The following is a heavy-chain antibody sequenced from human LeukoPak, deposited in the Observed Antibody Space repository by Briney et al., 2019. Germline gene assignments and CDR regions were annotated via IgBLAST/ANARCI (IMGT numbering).Heavy chain of an antibody. CDR1: GFTFSSDS. CDR3: ARRSGGSGSYTLDY. Sequence: GGSLRLSCAASGFTFSSDSMHWVRQAPGKGLVWVSRINSDGSSTSYVDSVKGRFTISRDNAKNTLYLQMNSLRAEDTAVCYCARRSGGSGSYTLDYWGQGTLVTVSS. J-gene: IGHJ4*02. D-gene: IGHD3-10*01. V-gene: IGHV3-74*01. CDR2: INSDGSST.